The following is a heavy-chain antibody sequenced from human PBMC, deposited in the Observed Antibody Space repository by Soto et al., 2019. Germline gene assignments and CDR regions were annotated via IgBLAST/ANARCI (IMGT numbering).Heavy chain of an antibody. D-gene: IGHD3-9*01. CDR2: VSHDGRNT. Sequence: GGSLRLSCAASGFTFSDYAMHWVRQAPGKGLEWVAVVSHDGRNTHYADSVKGRFTISRDSSKNTVSLEMTSLRAEDTAVYYCARSEETYNDVLTGMDLCYYYLGMDVWGQGTTVTVSS. CDR3: ARSEETYNDVLTGMDLCYYYLGMDV. CDR1: GFTFSDYA. J-gene: IGHJ6*02. V-gene: IGHV3-30*03.